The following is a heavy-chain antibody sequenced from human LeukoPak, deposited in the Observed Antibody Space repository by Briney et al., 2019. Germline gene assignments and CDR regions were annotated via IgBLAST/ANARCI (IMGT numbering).Heavy chain of an antibody. J-gene: IGHJ6*02. CDR2: ISSSSSTI. Sequence: PGGSLRLSCAASGFTFSSYSMNWVRQAPGKGLEWVSYISSSSSTIYYAESVKGRFTISRDNANNSLYLQMNSLRVEDTAVYYCARGNRWLVFYYYGMDVWGQGTTVTVSS. V-gene: IGHV3-48*01. CDR1: GFTFSSYS. D-gene: IGHD6-19*01. CDR3: ARGNRWLVFYYYGMDV.